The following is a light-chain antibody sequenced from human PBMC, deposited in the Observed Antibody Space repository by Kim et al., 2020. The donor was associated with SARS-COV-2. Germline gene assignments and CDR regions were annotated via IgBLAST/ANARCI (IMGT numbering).Light chain of an antibody. CDR2: QDS. V-gene: IGLV3-1*01. J-gene: IGLJ3*02. Sequence: SYELTQPPSVSVSPGQTASITCSGDKLGDKYACWYQQKPGQSPVLVIYQDSKRPSGIPERVSGSNSVNTATLTISGTQAMDEADYYCQAWDSSIVVFGGG. CDR3: QAWDSSIVV. CDR1: KLGDKY.